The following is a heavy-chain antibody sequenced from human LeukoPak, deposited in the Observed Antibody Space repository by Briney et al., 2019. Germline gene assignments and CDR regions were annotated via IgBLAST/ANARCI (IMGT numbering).Heavy chain of an antibody. V-gene: IGHV3-21*01. Sequence: GGSLRLSCAASEFTFRTYSMNWVRQAPGKGLEWVSSISSGGKYIYYADSVKGRFTISRDNAKNSLFLQMNSLRVEDTAVYYCARDLWSEHYDILTGCYGAFDIWGQGTMVTVSS. CDR3: ARDLWSEHYDILTGCYGAFDI. CDR1: EFTFRTYS. D-gene: IGHD3-9*01. J-gene: IGHJ3*02. CDR2: ISSGGKYI.